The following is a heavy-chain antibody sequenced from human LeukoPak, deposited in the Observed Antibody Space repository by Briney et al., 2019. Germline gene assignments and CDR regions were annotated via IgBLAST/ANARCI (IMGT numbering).Heavy chain of an antibody. V-gene: IGHV1-8*01. J-gene: IGHJ4*02. CDR3: ARVRDVYNHVFEN. CDR2: MNPNSGNT. Sequence: ALVKVSCKASGYTFTSYDINWVRQATGQGLEWMGWMNPNSGNTGYAQKFQGRVTMTRNTSISTAYMELSSLRSGDTAVYYCARVRDVYNHVFENWGQGTLVTVS. CDR1: GYTFTSYD. D-gene: IGHD5-24*01.